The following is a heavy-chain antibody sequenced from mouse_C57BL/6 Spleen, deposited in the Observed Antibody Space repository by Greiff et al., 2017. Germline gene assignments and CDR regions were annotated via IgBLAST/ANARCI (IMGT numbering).Heavy chain of an antibody. J-gene: IGHJ1*03. CDR2: INYDGSST. Sequence: EVKLEESEGGLVQPGSSMKLSCTASGFTFSDYYMAWVRQVPEKGLEWVANINYDGSSTYYLDSLKSRFIISRDNAKNILYLQMSSLKSEDTATYYCARSTVIARGYFDVWGTGTTVTVSS. V-gene: IGHV5-16*01. CDR1: GFTFSDYY. CDR3: ARSTVIARGYFDV. D-gene: IGHD1-1*01.